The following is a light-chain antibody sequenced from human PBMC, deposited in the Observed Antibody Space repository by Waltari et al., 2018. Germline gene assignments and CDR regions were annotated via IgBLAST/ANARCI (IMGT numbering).Light chain of an antibody. Sequence: QSVLTHPPSVSAAPGQSVTLSCSAGSSNIGNNYVSWHRQFPGQAPKLLIYENTERPSGIPGRFSGSKSGTSATLDITGLQAGDEADYYCGTWDSSLSGAVFGGGTHLTVL. CDR2: ENT. J-gene: IGLJ7*01. V-gene: IGLV1-51*02. CDR3: GTWDSSLSGAV. CDR1: SSNIGNNY.